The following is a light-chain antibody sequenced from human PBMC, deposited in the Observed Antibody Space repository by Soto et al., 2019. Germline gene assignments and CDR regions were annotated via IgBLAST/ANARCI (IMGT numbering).Light chain of an antibody. Sequence: PGDRATLSCRASQRITDNFLACFQQKPGLAPRLLIAGASTRASGVPDRFSGGGSGTDFVLTISRLEPEDFAVYFCQQHGRSPCTFCQGTKLQIK. CDR3: QQHGRSPCT. V-gene: IGKV3-20*01. CDR2: GAS. J-gene: IGKJ2*02. CDR1: QRITDNF.